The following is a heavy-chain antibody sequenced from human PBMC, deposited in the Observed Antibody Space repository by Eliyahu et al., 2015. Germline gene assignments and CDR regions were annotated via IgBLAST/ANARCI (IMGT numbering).Heavy chain of an antibody. CDR1: GFTFSSYG. V-gene: IGHV3-30*18. Sequence: QVQLVESGGGVVQPGRSLRLSCAASGFTFSSYGMHWVRQAPGKGLEWVAVIXYDGSNKYYADSVKGRFTISRDNSKNTLYLQMNSLRAEDTAVYYCAKVESIVARPSDYWGQGTLVTVSS. J-gene: IGHJ4*02. CDR2: IXYDGSNK. CDR3: AKVESIVARPSDY. D-gene: IGHD1-26*01.